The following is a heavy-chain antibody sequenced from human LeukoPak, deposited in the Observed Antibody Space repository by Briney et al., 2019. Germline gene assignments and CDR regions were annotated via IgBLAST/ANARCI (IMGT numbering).Heavy chain of an antibody. D-gene: IGHD5/OR15-5a*01. J-gene: IGHJ6*03. Sequence: SETLSLTCTVSGGSFIPYYWTWIRQPPGKGLEWIGYIYYSGSTIYNPSLRSRVTMSVDTPKTQFSLNLRSVTAADKAVYYCARGYFYDNSMDVWGTGTTVTVSS. V-gene: IGHV4-59*01. CDR2: IYYSGST. CDR3: ARGYFYDNSMDV. CDR1: GGSFIPYY.